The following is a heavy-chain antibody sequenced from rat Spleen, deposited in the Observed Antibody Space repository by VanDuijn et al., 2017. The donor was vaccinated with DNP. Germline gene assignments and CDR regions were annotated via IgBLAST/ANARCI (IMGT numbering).Heavy chain of an antibody. Sequence: EVQLVESGGGLVQPGRSMKLSCAASGFTFSNYDMAWVRQAPTKGLEWVASISYDGSSTYYRDSVKGRFTISRDNAKSTLYRQMDSLRSEDTATYYCTTEPNSITMMVITPMDAWGQGASVTVSS. CDR1: GFTFSNYD. CDR3: TTEPNSITMMVITPMDA. CDR2: ISYDGSST. J-gene: IGHJ4*01. D-gene: IGHD1-12*03. V-gene: IGHV5-20*01.